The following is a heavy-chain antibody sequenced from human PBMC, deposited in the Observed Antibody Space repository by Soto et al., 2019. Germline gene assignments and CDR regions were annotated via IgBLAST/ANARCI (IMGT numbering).Heavy chain of an antibody. D-gene: IGHD4-17*01. Sequence: PGGSLRLSCAASGFTVSSSQMTWVRQAPGKALEWVSVIFIGGTTQYAVSVKGRFTISRDYSKNTVYLQMNSLRAEDTALYFCARDFDADSRTDFDYWGQGTLVTVSS. J-gene: IGHJ4*02. V-gene: IGHV3-53*01. CDR1: GFTVSSSQ. CDR3: ARDFDADSRTDFDY. CDR2: IFIGGTT.